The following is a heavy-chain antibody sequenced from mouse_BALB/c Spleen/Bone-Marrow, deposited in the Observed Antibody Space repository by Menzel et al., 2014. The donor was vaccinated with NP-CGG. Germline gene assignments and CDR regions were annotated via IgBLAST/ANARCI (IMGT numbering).Heavy chain of an antibody. Sequence: EVKVVESGGGLVQPGGSRKLSCAASGFTFSNFGMHWVRQAPEKGLEWVAFISTGGTIIYYADTVKGRFTISRDNPKNTLFLQMTSLRSEVTAIYFCARSQFYGNYFDYWGQGTTPTVSS. CDR2: ISTGGTII. V-gene: IGHV5-17*02. CDR1: GFTFSNFG. CDR3: ARSQFYGNYFDY. J-gene: IGHJ2*01. D-gene: IGHD2-1*01.